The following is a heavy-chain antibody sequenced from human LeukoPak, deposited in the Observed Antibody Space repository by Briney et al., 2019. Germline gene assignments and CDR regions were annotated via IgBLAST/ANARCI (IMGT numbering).Heavy chain of an antibody. CDR3: ARLCSSTSCYYSDAFDI. CDR1: CGSISSVSYY. CDR2: IYTNGRT. Sequence: SETLSLTCTVSCGSISSVSYYGSGIRQPAGKGLEWIGCIYTNGRTNYNPSLKNRVTISVDTPKNPVSLNLGSVTAAHTSVYDCARLCSSTSCYYSDAFDIWGQGTMVTVSS. D-gene: IGHD2-2*01. V-gene: IGHV4-61*02. J-gene: IGHJ3*02.